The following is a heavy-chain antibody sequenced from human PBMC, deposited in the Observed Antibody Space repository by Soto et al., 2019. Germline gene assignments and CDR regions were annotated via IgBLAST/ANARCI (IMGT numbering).Heavy chain of an antibody. D-gene: IGHD2-15*01. J-gene: IGHJ4*02. CDR2: ISWNNGNI. V-gene: IGHV3-9*01. Sequence: EVQLVESGGGLVQPGRSLRLSCAASGFTFDDYGMHWVRQAPGKGLEWVSGISWNNGNIGFADSVKGRITISRDNAKNSLYLEMNSLRVEDTAIYYCAKTLGGVVAAVDYWGQGTLVTVSS. CDR3: AKTLGGVVAAVDY. CDR1: GFTFDDYG.